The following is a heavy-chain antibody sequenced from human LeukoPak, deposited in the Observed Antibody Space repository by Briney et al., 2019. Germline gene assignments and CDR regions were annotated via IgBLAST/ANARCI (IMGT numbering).Heavy chain of an antibody. CDR1: GFTFSDYY. CDR3: ARSGWFGELGFDY. V-gene: IGHV3-11*04. D-gene: IGHD3-10*01. J-gene: IGHJ4*02. CDR2: ISSSGITI. Sequence: GGSLRLSCAASGFTFSDYYMSWIRQAPGKGLEWVSYISSSGITIYYADSVKGRFTFSRDNAKNSLYLQMNSLRAEDTAVYYCARSGWFGELGFDYWGQGTLVTVSS.